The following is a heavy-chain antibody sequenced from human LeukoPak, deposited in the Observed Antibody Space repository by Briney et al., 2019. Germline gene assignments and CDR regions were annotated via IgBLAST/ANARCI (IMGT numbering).Heavy chain of an antibody. V-gene: IGHV1-18*01. D-gene: IGHD3-10*01. CDR3: ARVPLIWFGELCYFDY. CDR2: ISAYNGNT. J-gene: IGHJ4*02. Sequence: ASVKVSCKASSYTFTSYGISWVRQAPGQGLEWMGWISAYNGNTNYAQKLQGRVTMTTDTFTSTAYMELRSLRSDDTAVYYCARVPLIWFGELCYFDYWGQGTLVTVSS. CDR1: SYTFTSYG.